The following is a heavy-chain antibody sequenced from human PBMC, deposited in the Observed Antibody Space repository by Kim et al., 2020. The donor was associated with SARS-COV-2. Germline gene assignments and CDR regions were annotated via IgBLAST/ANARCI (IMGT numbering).Heavy chain of an antibody. D-gene: IGHD3-16*01. J-gene: IGHJ4*02. CDR1: GFTFSDYG. V-gene: IGHV3-20*04. Sequence: GGSLRLSCAASGFTFSDYGMSWVRQAPGKGLEWVSGINRNSDSTGYADSVKGRLTISRDNAKNSLYLQMNSRRADDTALYYCVRGYAGGPFDYWDQGTLVTVSS. CDR2: INRNSDST. CDR3: VRGYAGGPFDY.